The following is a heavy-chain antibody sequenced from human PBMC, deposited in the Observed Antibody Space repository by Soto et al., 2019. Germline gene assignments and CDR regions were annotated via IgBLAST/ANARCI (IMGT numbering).Heavy chain of an antibody. CDR3: ARDLNSKPVNWFDP. CDR2: IYHSGST. CDR1: GYSISSGYY. Sequence: PSETLSLTCAVSGYSISSGYYWGWIRQPPGKGLEWIGSIYHSGSTYYNPSLKSRVTISVDTSKNQFSLKLSSVTAADTAVYYCARDLNSKPVNWFDPWGQGTLVTVSS. D-gene: IGHD4-4*01. V-gene: IGHV4-38-2*02. J-gene: IGHJ5*02.